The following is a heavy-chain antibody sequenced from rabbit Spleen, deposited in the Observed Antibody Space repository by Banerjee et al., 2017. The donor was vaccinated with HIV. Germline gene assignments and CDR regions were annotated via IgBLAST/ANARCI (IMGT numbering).Heavy chain of an antibody. CDR3: ARDGAGGSYFAL. Sequence: QSLEESGGDLVKPEGSLTLTCTASGFSFSSSYYMCWVRQAPGKGLEWIACINAATGKPVYATWAKGRFTISRTSSTTVTLRMTSLTVADTATYFCARDGAGGSYFALWGPGTLVTVS. CDR2: INAATGKP. J-gene: IGHJ6*01. CDR1: GFSFSSSYY. V-gene: IGHV1S40*01. D-gene: IGHD8-1*01.